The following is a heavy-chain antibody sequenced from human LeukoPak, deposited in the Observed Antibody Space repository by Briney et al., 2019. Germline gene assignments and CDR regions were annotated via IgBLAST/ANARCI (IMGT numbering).Heavy chain of an antibody. Sequence: PSETLSLTCTVSGGSISSSSYYWGWIRQPPGKGREWIGNIYYSGSTYYNPSLKSRVTISVDTSKNQFSLKLSSVTAADTAVYYCARHDRYGSGSSRGAFDYWGQGTLVTVSS. V-gene: IGHV4-39*01. CDR3: ARHDRYGSGSSRGAFDY. CDR1: GGSISSSSYY. J-gene: IGHJ4*02. CDR2: IYYSGST. D-gene: IGHD3-10*01.